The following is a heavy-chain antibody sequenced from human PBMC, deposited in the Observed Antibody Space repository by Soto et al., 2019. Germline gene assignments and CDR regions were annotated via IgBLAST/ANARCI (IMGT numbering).Heavy chain of an antibody. V-gene: IGHV4-30-4*01. CDR3: AREARAYDRSGYYYGGGLDY. J-gene: IGHJ4*02. CDR1: GGSISSGDYY. Sequence: PSETLSLTCTVSGGSISSGDYYWSWIRQPPGKGLEWIGYIYYSGSTYYNPSLKSRVTISVDTSKNQFSLKLSSVTAADTAVYYCAREARAYDRSGYYYGGGLDYWGQGTLVTVSS. CDR2: IYYSGST. D-gene: IGHD3-22*01.